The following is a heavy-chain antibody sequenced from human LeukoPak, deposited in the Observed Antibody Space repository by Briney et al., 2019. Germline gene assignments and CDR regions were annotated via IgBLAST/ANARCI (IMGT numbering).Heavy chain of an antibody. D-gene: IGHD5-12*01. CDR1: GDSVSSNSAA. CDR3: AGVATIGLSPFDY. Sequence: SQTLSLTCAISGDSVSSNSAAWTWIRQSPSRGLEWLGRTYYRSKWYNDYAVSVKSRITINPDTSKNQFSLQLNSVTPEDTAVYYCAGVATIGLSPFDYWGQGTLVTVSS. J-gene: IGHJ4*02. V-gene: IGHV6-1*01. CDR2: TYYRSKWYN.